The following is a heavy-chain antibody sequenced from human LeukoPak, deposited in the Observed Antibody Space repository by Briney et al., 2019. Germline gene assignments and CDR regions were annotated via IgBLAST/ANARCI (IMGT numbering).Heavy chain of an antibody. CDR2: IWYDGNNK. CDR3: ARVNCRSSSCYLASYFFDS. Sequence: TGGSLRLSCAASGFTFSNYGMHWVRQAPGKGLGWVAVIWYDGNNKDYADSVKGRFTISRDNSKNTLSLQMNSLRVEDTAMYYCARVNCRSSSCYLASYFFDSWGQGTLVTVSS. D-gene: IGHD2-2*01. V-gene: IGHV3-33*01. J-gene: IGHJ5*01. CDR1: GFTFSNYG.